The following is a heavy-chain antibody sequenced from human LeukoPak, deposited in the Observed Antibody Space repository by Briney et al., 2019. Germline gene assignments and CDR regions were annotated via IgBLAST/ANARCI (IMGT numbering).Heavy chain of an antibody. D-gene: IGHD3-22*01. V-gene: IGHV1-46*01. CDR3: ARESARKKYYYDSSGYSFDY. Sequence: ASVKVSCKASGGTFSSYAISWVRQAPGQGLEWMGIINPSGGSTSYAQKFQGRVTMTRDTSTSTVYMELSSLRSEDTAVYYCARESARKKYYYDSSGYSFDYWGQGTLVTVSS. J-gene: IGHJ4*02. CDR2: INPSGGST. CDR1: GGTFSSYA.